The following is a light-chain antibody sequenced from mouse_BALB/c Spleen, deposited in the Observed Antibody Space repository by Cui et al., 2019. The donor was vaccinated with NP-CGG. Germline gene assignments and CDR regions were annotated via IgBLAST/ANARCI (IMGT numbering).Light chain of an antibody. CDR1: TGAVTTNNF. J-gene: IGLJ1*01. Sequence: QAVVTQESALTTSPGETVTLTCRSSTGAVTTNNFANWVQERPDHVFTGLIGGTKNRAPGVPARFSGSLIGDKAALTITGAQTEDEAIYFCALWYSNHWVFGGGTKLTVL. CDR3: ALWYSNHWV. CDR2: GTK. V-gene: IGLV1*01.